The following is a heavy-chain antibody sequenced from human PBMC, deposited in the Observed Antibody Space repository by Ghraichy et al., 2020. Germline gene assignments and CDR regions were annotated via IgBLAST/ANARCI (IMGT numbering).Heavy chain of an antibody. J-gene: IGHJ4*02. CDR3: ARAPYCGGDCPYNFDY. Sequence: ASVKVSCKASGYTFTSYDINWVRQATGQGLEWMGWMNPNSGNTGYAQKFQGRVTMTRNTSISTAYMELSSLRPEDTAVYYCARAPYCGGDCPYNFDYWGQGTLVTVAS. D-gene: IGHD2-21*02. CDR1: GYTFTSYD. V-gene: IGHV1-8*01. CDR2: MNPNSGNT.